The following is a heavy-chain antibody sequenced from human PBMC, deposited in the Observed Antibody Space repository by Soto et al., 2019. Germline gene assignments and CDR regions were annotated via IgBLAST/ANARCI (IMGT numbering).Heavy chain of an antibody. Sequence: QVQLVESGGGVVQPGRSLRLSCAASGFTFSNYAMNWVRQAPGKGLEWVAVISYDGSKENNADSVKGRFTISRDNSKNTLYMQMNSLRAEETAVYHCARDTGDYWGQGTLVTVSS. CDR2: ISYDGSKE. CDR1: GFTFSNYA. V-gene: IGHV3-30-3*01. J-gene: IGHJ4*02. CDR3: ARDTGDY.